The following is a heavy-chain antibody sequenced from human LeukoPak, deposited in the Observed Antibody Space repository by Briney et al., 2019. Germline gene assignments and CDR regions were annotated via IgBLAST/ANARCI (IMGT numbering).Heavy chain of an antibody. J-gene: IGHJ6*02. Sequence: TGGSLRLSCAASGFTFDDYAMYWVRQSPGKGLEWVSGISWNSGSTGYADSVRGRFTISRDNAKKSLYLQMNSLRDEDTALYYCAKDQATFGIYDYGMDVWGQGTKVTVSS. CDR3: AKDQATFGIYDYGMDV. D-gene: IGHD3-3*01. CDR1: GFTFDDYA. CDR2: ISWNSGST. V-gene: IGHV3-9*01.